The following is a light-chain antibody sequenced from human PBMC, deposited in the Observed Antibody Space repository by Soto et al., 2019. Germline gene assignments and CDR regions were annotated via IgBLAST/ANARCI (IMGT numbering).Light chain of an antibody. CDR3: AAWDDSLSGVV. V-gene: IGLV1-44*01. CDR1: SSNIGINT. CDR2: SNN. Sequence: QLVLTQPPSASGTPGQRVTISCSGSSSNIGINTVNWYQQFPGTAPKLLIYSNNQRPSGVPDRFSGSKSGTSASLAISGLQSEDEAHYYCAAWDDSLSGVVFGGGTQLTVL. J-gene: IGLJ3*02.